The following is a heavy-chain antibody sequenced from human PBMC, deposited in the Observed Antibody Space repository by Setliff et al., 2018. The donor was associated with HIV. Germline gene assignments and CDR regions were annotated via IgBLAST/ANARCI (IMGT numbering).Heavy chain of an antibody. Sequence: SSETLSLTCTVSGVSTSIHYWVWIRQPPGKGLEWIGYIYYSGSTYYNPSLRSRVTLSVDTSKNQVSLKLGSVTAADTAVYFCASAPLYFYDGSGYLKYWGQRSQVTVSS. J-gene: IGHJ4*02. CDR1: GVSTSIHY. CDR3: ASAPLYFYDGSGYLKY. V-gene: IGHV4-59*08. D-gene: IGHD3-22*01. CDR2: IYYSGST.